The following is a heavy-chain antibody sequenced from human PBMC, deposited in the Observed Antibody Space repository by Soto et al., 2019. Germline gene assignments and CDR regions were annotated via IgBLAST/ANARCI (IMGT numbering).Heavy chain of an antibody. D-gene: IGHD3-3*01. Sequence: SETLSLTCAVYGGSFSGYYWSWIRQPPGKGLEWIGEINHSGSTNYNPSLKSRVTISVDTSKNQFSLKLSSVTAADTAVYYCARGPPTWGFWSGYLGFDYWGQGTLVTVS. CDR1: GGSFSGYY. CDR3: ARGPPTWGFWSGYLGFDY. J-gene: IGHJ4*02. V-gene: IGHV4-34*01. CDR2: INHSGST.